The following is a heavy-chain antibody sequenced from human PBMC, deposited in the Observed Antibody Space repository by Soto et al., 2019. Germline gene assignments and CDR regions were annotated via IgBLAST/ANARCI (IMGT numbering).Heavy chain of an antibody. CDR1: GYTFTSYD. D-gene: IGHD3-3*01. CDR2: MNPNSGNT. V-gene: IGHV1-8*01. CDR3: ARDGGGYDFWSGYAYYYYGMDV. Sequence: QVQLVQSGAEVKKPGASVKVSCKASGYTFTSYDINWVRQATGQGLEWMGWMNPNSGNTGYAQKFQGRVTMTRNTSISTAYMELSSLRSEGTAVYYCARDGGGYDFWSGYAYYYYGMDVWGQGTTVTVSS. J-gene: IGHJ6*02.